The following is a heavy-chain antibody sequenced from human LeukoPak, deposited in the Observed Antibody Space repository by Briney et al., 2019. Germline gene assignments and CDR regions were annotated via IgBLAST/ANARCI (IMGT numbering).Heavy chain of an antibody. D-gene: IGHD2-2*03. Sequence: GGSLRLSCAASGLTFSRYAIHWVRQAPGKGLEWVTAISSDGFNKYYADSGKGRFTISRDNSRNTLFLQMNSLRAEASAVYYCAREIGDCSGTSCPYFDYWGQGSLVTVSS. J-gene: IGHJ4*02. CDR2: ISSDGFNK. V-gene: IGHV3-30*04. CDR1: GLTFSRYA. CDR3: AREIGDCSGTSCPYFDY.